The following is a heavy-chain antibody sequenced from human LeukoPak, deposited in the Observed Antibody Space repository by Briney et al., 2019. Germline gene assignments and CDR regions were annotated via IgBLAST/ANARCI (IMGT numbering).Heavy chain of an antibody. D-gene: IGHD5-24*01. V-gene: IGHV3-7*03. CDR1: GFMFSSNW. CDR2: IKEEGTET. Sequence: GGSLRLSRAASGFMFSSNWMSWVRLAPGKGLEWVANIKEEGTETYYVDSVKGRFTISRDNAKNSLYLQMNSLRVEATAVYYCAKEGRSLQTYWGQGTLVTVSS. J-gene: IGHJ4*02. CDR3: AKEGRSLQTY.